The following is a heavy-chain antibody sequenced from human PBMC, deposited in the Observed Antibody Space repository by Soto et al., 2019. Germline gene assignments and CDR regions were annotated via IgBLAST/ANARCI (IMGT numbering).Heavy chain of an antibody. V-gene: IGHV3-15*07. Sequence: AGGSLRLSCAASGFTFTNAWINWVRQAPGKGLEWVGRIKSKTDGGTTDYAEPVKGRFAISRDDSNNMVYLQMNSLKIEDTAVYYCTSDSYSTIIIVRFDDWGHGSLVTVSS. CDR1: GFTFTNAW. D-gene: IGHD3-22*01. CDR2: IKSKTDGGTT. CDR3: TSDSYSTIIIVRFDD. J-gene: IGHJ4*01.